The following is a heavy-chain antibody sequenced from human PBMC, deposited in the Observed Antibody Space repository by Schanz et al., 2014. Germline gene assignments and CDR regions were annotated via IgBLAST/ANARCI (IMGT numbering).Heavy chain of an antibody. D-gene: IGHD3-9*01. J-gene: IGHJ3*01. CDR3: AKVDRTRYYAMDV. CDR1: GYIFGSHG. V-gene: IGHV1-18*01. Sequence: QVQLVQSGAEVKKPGASVKVSCKASGYIFGSHGMTWVRQAPGQGPELMGWINAHTGNTQYAQKFQGRVTMTADKSTSTVYMEVSGLRSEDTAVYYCAKVDRTRYYAMDVWGQGTLVTVSS. CDR2: INAHTGNT.